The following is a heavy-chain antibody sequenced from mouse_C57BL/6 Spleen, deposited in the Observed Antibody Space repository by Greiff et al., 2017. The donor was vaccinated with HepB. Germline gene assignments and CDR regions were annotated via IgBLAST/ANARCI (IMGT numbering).Heavy chain of an antibody. J-gene: IGHJ1*03. D-gene: IGHD2-1*01. CDR2: IDPETGGT. CDR3: TRAELRYFDV. V-gene: IGHV1-15*01. CDR1: GYTFTDYE. Sequence: QVQLQQSGAELVRPGASVTLSCKASGYTFTDYEMHWVKQTPVHGLEWIGAIDPETGGTAYNQKFKGKAILTADKSSSTAYMELRSLTSEDSAVYYCTRAELRYFDVWGTGTTVTVSS.